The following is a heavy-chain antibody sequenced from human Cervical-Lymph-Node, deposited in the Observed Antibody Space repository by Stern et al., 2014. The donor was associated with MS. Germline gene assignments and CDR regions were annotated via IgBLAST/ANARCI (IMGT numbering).Heavy chain of an antibody. CDR3: ALSSETSDRWYSLGYDL. CDR2: VFPVFGTP. J-gene: IGHJ5*02. D-gene: IGHD6-13*01. V-gene: IGHV1-69*01. CDR1: GGTISKFP. Sequence: QVQLVQSGAEVTKPGSSVQVSCKASGGTISKFPSSWVRQAPGQGLEWMGGVFPVFGTPTYAQEFRGRVTITADVSTSTVYMELSSLRSDDTAVYYCALSSETSDRWYSLGYDLWGQGTLVTVSS.